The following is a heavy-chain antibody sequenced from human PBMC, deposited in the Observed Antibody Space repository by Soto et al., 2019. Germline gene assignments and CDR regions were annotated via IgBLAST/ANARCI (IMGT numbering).Heavy chain of an antibody. J-gene: IGHJ4*02. V-gene: IGHV4-30-4*01. CDR1: GGSISSGGSY. CDR2: IYYSGNT. Sequence: TLSLTCTVSGGSISSGGSYWVWIRQPPGKGLEWIGYIYYSGNTYFNPSLKSRVTLSVDTSKNQFSLNLSSVTAADTAVYYCVRYCSTTKCPFDYWGQGTLVTVYS. D-gene: IGHD2-2*01. CDR3: VRYCSTTKCPFDY.